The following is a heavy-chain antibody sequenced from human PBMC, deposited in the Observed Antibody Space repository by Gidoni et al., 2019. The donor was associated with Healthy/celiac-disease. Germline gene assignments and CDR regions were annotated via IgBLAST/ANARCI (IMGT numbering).Heavy chain of an antibody. CDR3: ARDEYTVTQQGIDY. Sequence: QVQLAQSGAEVQKPGSSVTVSCKASGSTFTGYYMHWVRQAPGQGLEWMGWINPNSGGTNYAQKFQGRVTMTRDTSISTAYMELSRLRSGDTAVYYCARDEYTVTQQGIDYWGQGTLVTVSS. CDR2: INPNSGGT. CDR1: GSTFTGYY. V-gene: IGHV1-2*02. J-gene: IGHJ4*02. D-gene: IGHD4-17*01.